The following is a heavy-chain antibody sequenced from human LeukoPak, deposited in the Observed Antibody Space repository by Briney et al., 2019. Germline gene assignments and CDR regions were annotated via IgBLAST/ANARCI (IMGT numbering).Heavy chain of an antibody. CDR3: ARVQFGGVIGPHDY. J-gene: IGHJ4*02. CDR1: GFTFSSYA. V-gene: IGHV3-30*02. CDR2: IRNDGSNK. Sequence: GGSLRLSCAASGFTFSSYAMHWVRQAPGKGLEWVTFIRNDGSNKYYADSVKGRFTISRDNSKNTLYLQMNSLRAEDTAVYYCARVQFGGVIGPHDYWGQGTLVTVSS. D-gene: IGHD3-16*02.